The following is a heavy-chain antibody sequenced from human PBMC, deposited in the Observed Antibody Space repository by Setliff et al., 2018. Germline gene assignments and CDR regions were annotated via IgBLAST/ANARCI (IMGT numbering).Heavy chain of an antibody. Sequence: GASVMVSCKAPGYSFSDYGISWVRQAPGQGLEWMGWISAYNGNTKYAQKLQGRVTMATDISTSTAYMELRSLRSDDTAVYYCARGPVDFVVVPAAAVFDFWGQGTLVTVSS. CDR2: ISAYNGNT. V-gene: IGHV1-18*01. J-gene: IGHJ4*02. D-gene: IGHD2-2*03. CDR1: GYSFSDYG. CDR3: ARGPVDFVVVPAAAVFDF.